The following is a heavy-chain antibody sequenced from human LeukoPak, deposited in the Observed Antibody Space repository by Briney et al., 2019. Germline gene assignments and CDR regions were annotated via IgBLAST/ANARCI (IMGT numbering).Heavy chain of an antibody. J-gene: IGHJ4*02. V-gene: IGHV4-4*07. Sequence: SYTLSLTCTVSGGSIRSYYWSWIRQPAGKGPEWIGRISNDGSTNYNPSLKSRVTMSVDTSKNQFSLKLSSVTAADAAVYYCAKTKGYSDYWGQGTLVTV. CDR1: GGSIRSYY. CDR3: AKTKGYSDY. CDR2: ISNDGST. D-gene: IGHD1/OR15-1a*01.